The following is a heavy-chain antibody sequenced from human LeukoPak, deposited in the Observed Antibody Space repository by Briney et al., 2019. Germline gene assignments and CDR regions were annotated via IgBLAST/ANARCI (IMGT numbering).Heavy chain of an antibody. CDR3: AKDHGAGSYYNHPDY. CDR2: IGDTGGTT. J-gene: IGHJ4*02. CDR1: GFNFSNYA. V-gene: IGHV3-23*01. Sequence: TGGSLILSCASSGFNFSNYAMSWVRQAPGKGLEWVSGIGDTGGTTFYADSVKGRFTISRDNSKNTLSLQMNSLRAEDTAVYYCAKDHGAGSYYNHPDYWGQGTLVTVSS. D-gene: IGHD3-10*01.